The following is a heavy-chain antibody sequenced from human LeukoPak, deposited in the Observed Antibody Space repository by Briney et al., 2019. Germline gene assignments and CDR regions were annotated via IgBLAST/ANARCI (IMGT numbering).Heavy chain of an antibody. D-gene: IGHD5-24*01. CDR2: ISTNGGST. CDR1: GFTFSSYA. V-gene: IGHV3-64*04. J-gene: IGHJ4*02. CDR3: AKGHSDGYNYAD. Sequence: PGGSLRLSCAASGFTFSSYAMHWVRQAPGKGLEYVSGISTNGGSTYYADSVKGRFTISRDNSKNTLYLQMNSLRAEDTAVYYCAKGHSDGYNYADWGQGTLVTVSS.